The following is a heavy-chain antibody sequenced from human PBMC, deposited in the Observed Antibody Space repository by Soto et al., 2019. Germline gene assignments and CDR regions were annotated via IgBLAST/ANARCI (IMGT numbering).Heavy chain of an antibody. CDR1: GSTFSSYD. CDR3: VRGPSHGAFDL. Sequence: QVHLVESGGDVVQPGRSLRLSCAASGSTFSSYDIHWVRRAPGKGLEWVAHISPDGNNAYYADPVKGRFTISRDSARNTVYLHVNSLRPEDTAVYHCVRGPSHGAFDLWGQGTLVSVSS. J-gene: IGHJ3*01. CDR2: ISPDGNNA. V-gene: IGHV3-30-3*01.